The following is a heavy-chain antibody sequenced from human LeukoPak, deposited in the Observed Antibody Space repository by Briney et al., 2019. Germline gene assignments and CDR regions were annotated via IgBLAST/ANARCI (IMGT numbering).Heavy chain of an antibody. Sequence: GGSLRPSCAASGFTFTNHPMNWVRQAPGKGLEWVSYIGGDGVAFYADSVKGRFTMSKDDARKSLYLQMSSLRVEGTALYYCAKDRANWAIDDWGQGTQVTVSS. CDR3: AKDRANWAIDD. V-gene: IGHV3-69-1*01. J-gene: IGHJ4*02. D-gene: IGHD2-2*02. CDR2: IGGDGVA. CDR1: GFTFTNHP.